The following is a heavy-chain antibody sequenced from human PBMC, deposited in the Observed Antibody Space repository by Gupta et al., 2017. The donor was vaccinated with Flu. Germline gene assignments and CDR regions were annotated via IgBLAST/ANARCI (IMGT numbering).Heavy chain of an antibody. CDR3: ERDQGIAAPCWSGYYLDD. CDR2: IFSNDEK. CDR1: GFSLSNARMG. V-gene: IGHV2-26*01. D-gene: IGHD3-3*01. Sequence: VTLKESGPVLVKPTETLTLTCTVSGFSLSNARMGVSWIRQPPGKALEWLAHIFSNDEKSYSKSLKSRLTISKDTSKSQVVLTMTNMDPVEAATYDCERDQGIAAPCWSGYYLDDWGQGTLVTVSS. J-gene: IGHJ4*02.